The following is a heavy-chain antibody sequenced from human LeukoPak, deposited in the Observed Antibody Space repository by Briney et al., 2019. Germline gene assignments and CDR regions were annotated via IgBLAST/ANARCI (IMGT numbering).Heavy chain of an antibody. CDR1: GGTFSSYS. CDR2: ITPNLAIT. V-gene: IGHV1-69*04. CDR3: ARDSALRCSSTSCYFDY. Sequence: SVKVSCKASGGTFSSYSISWVRQAPGQGPEWLGRITPNLAITDYAQKFRGRVTLTADKSTSTVYMELGSLTSEDKAAYYCARDSALRCSSTSCYFDYWGQGTLVTVSS. D-gene: IGHD2-2*01. J-gene: IGHJ4*02.